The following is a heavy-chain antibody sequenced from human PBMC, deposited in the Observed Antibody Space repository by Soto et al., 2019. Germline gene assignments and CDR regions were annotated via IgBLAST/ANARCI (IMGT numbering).Heavy chain of an antibody. J-gene: IGHJ3*02. CDR3: ARKQGTTGVWYPGGDALDI. Sequence: QVQLVKSGAEVKKPGASVPVSCKASGYTFTSYGISWGRQAPGQGLEWMGWISAYNGNTNYAQKLQGRVTMTTDTSTSTAYMELRSRRSDGTAGACCARKQGTTGVWYPGGDALDIWVEGTMVVVSS. D-gene: IGHD2-8*01. CDR1: GYTFTSYG. CDR2: ISAYNGNT. V-gene: IGHV1-18*01.